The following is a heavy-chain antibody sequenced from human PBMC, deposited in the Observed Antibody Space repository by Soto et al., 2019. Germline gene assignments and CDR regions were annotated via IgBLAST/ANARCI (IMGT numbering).Heavy chain of an antibody. D-gene: IGHD5-12*01. J-gene: IGHJ5*02. CDR3: ATSYDSGFDP. CDR1: GYTFTSYG. V-gene: IGHV1-18*04. CDR2: INANNGNT. Sequence: QVQLVQSGAEVKKPGASVMVSCKASGYTFTSYGISWIRQAPGQGLEWMGWINANNGNTDYAQNFQGRDNMTTDTSTSTAYMELRSLRSDDTAVYYCATSYDSGFDPWGQGTLVSVSS.